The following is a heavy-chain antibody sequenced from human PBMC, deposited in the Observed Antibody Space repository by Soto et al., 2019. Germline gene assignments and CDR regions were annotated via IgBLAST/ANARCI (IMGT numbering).Heavy chain of an antibody. J-gene: IGHJ4*02. CDR3: AGPWNKQ. V-gene: IGHV1-8*01. CDR1: GYTFTSYD. Sequence: QVKLVQSGAEVKKPGASVKVSCKASGYTFTSYDINWVRQATGQGLEWMGWMNPNSGNTGYAQKFQGRVTMTRDTSISTSYVELRTLRDEDTAVYYCAGPWNKQWGQGTPVTVSS. CDR2: MNPNSGNT. D-gene: IGHD1-1*01.